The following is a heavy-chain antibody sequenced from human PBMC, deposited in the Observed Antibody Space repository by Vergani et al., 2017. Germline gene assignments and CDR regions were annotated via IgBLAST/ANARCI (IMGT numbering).Heavy chain of an antibody. CDR2: IYYSGST. CDR3: ARHAGYCSGGSCYSFDY. D-gene: IGHD2-15*01. J-gene: IGHJ4*02. CDR1: GGSISSSSYY. V-gene: IGHV4-39*01. Sequence: QLQLQESGPGLVKPSETLSLTCTVSGGSISSSSYYWGWIRQPPGKGLECIGSIYYSGSTYYNPSLKSRVTISVDTSKNQFSLKLSSVTAADTAVYYCARHAGYCSGGSCYSFDYWGQGTLVTVSS.